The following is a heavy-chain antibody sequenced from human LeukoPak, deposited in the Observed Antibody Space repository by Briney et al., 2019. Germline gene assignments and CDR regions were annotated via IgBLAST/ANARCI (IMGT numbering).Heavy chain of an antibody. Sequence: GGSLRLSCAASGFTFSSYAMSWVRQAPGKGLEWVSAISGSGGSTYYADSVKGRFTISRDDSKNTLYLQMNSLRAEDTAVYYCAKASGGTSIAPEENWFDPWGQGTLVTVSS. CDR1: GFTFSSYA. V-gene: IGHV3-23*01. D-gene: IGHD6-6*01. CDR2: ISGSGGST. J-gene: IGHJ5*02. CDR3: AKASGGTSIAPEENWFDP.